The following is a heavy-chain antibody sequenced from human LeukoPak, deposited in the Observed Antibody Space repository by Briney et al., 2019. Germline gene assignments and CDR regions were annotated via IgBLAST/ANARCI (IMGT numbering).Heavy chain of an antibody. J-gene: IGHJ4*02. Sequence: GGSLRLSCAASGFTFSNYWLHWVRQAPGKGLVWVSRINSDGSTTNCADSVKGRFTISRDNAKNALFLQMNSLRAEDTAVYFCAREIAVVGTVSYDYWGQGALVTVSS. CDR2: INSDGSTT. V-gene: IGHV3-74*01. CDR1: GFTFSNYW. CDR3: AREIAVVGTVSYDY. D-gene: IGHD6-13*01.